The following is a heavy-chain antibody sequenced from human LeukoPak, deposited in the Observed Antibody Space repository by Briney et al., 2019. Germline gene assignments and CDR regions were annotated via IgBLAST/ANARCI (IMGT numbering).Heavy chain of an antibody. CDR3: ARAVEPYCSGGSCYSGPMGYYYYGMDV. CDR1: GGTFSSYA. V-gene: IGHV1-69*13. D-gene: IGHD2-15*01. Sequence: GASVKVSCKASGGTFSSYAISWVRQAPGQGLEWMGGIIPIFGTANYAQKFQGRVTITADESTSTAYMELSSLRSEDTAVYYCARAVEPYCSGGSCYSGPMGYYYYGMDVWGQGTLVTVSS. CDR2: IIPIFGTA. J-gene: IGHJ6*02.